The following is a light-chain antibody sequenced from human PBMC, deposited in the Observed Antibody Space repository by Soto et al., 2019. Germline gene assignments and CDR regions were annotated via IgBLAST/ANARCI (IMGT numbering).Light chain of an antibody. J-gene: IGKJ1*01. CDR1: QSIVTY. CDR2: AAS. Sequence: DIQMTQSPSSLSASVGDRVTITCRASQSIVTYLNWYLQKPGKAPKLLIYAASNLQSGVPSRFSGSVSVTYFTLTISSLQPEDFATYFCQQSDSTPPWTFVQVTKVEIK. CDR3: QQSDSTPPWT. V-gene: IGKV1-39*01.